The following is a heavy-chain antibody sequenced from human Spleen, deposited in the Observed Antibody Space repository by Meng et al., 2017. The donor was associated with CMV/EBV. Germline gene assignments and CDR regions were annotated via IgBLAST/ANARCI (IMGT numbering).Heavy chain of an antibody. J-gene: IGHJ4*02. CDR3: ARDDDIAVAGIDY. V-gene: IGHV3-30-3*01. D-gene: IGHD6-19*01. Sequence: GESLKISCAASGFTFSNYAMHWVRQAPGKGLEWVAVISYDGSNKYYADSVKGRFTISRDNSKNTLYLQMNSLRAEDTAVYYCARDDDIAVAGIDYWGQGTLSPSPQ. CDR1: GFTFSNYA. CDR2: ISYDGSNK.